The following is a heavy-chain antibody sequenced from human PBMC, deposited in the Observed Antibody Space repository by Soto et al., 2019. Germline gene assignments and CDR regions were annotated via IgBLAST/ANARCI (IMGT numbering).Heavy chain of an antibody. CDR1: GFTVSSSY. V-gene: IGHV3-53*01. CDR3: ARDVYGMDV. CDR2: IHSGGDT. Sequence: ESGGGLIQPGGSLRLSCAASGFTVSSSYMSWVRQAPGKGLEWVSIIHSGGDTYYADSVKGRLTVSRDNSQNTLYLQMNSLRAEDTALYYCARDVYGMDVWGQGTTVTVSS. J-gene: IGHJ6*02.